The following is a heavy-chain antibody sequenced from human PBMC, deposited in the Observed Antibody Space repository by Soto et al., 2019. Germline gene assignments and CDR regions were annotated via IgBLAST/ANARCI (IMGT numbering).Heavy chain of an antibody. CDR1: GYTFNNYG. J-gene: IGHJ6*02. CDR2: ISVYNGNK. Sequence: QLVQSGGEVKEPGASVQVSCKASGYTFNNYGITWVRQAPGQGLEWLGWISVYNGNKNYAKKVQGRVSMTADTSTSTANMELRSLQSDDTAVYFCARVAITLIRGLKVDFYSMDVWGQGTTVTVSS. D-gene: IGHD3-10*01. CDR3: ARVAITLIRGLKVDFYSMDV. V-gene: IGHV1-18*01.